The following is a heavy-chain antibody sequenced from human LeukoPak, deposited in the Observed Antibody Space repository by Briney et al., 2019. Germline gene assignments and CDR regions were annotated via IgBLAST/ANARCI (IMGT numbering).Heavy chain of an antibody. V-gene: IGHV3-7*01. CDR2: IKQDGSEK. J-gene: IGHJ4*02. Sequence: GGSLRLSCSASGLTFSSSEMNWVRQAPGKGLEWVANIKQDGSEKYYVDSVKGRFTISRDNAKNSLYLQMNSLRAEDTAVYYCARAIRGGYSSSSGGNYWGQGTLVTVSS. D-gene: IGHD6-6*01. CDR3: ARAIRGGYSSSSGGNY. CDR1: GLTFSSSE.